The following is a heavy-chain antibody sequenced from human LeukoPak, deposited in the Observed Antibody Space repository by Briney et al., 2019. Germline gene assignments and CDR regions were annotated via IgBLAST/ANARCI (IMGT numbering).Heavy chain of an antibody. CDR1: GGSLNTYY. V-gene: IGHV4-59*12. Sequence: SETLSLTCTVSGGSLNTYYWSWIRQPPGKGLEWIGYFHYSGNSNYSPSLRSRVTMSLDTSKNQFSLNLNSVTAADTAVYYCVRRVAVRGFYGFDIWGQGAMVTVPS. CDR2: FHYSGNS. D-gene: IGHD6-6*01. J-gene: IGHJ3*02. CDR3: VRRVAVRGFYGFDI.